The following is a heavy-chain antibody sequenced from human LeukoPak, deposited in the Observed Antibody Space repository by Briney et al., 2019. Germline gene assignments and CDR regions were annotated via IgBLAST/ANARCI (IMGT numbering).Heavy chain of an antibody. CDR3: ARGAGGRTRRWFDP. CDR2: MNPNSGNT. CDR1: GYTLTSYG. Sequence: VASVKVSCKASGYTLTSYGINWVRQATGQGLEWMGWMNPNSGNTGYAQKFQGRVTVTRNTSISTAYMELSSLRSEDTAVYYCARGAGGRTRRWFDPWGQGTLVTVSS. V-gene: IGHV1-8*03. J-gene: IGHJ5*02. D-gene: IGHD1-1*01.